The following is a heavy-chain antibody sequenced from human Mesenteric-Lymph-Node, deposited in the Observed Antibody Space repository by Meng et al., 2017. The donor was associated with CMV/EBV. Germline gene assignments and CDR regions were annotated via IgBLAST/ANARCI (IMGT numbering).Heavy chain of an antibody. CDR1: GYTLISYG. Sequence: ASVKVSCKASGYTLISYGITWVRQAPGQGLEWLGWISVHNGNTNYAQKLQGRVTMTADISTSTAYMELRSLRSDDTAVYYCARTVYSGSLQGYYYYYGMDVWGQGTTVTVS. D-gene: IGHD1-26*01. V-gene: IGHV1-18*01. CDR3: ARTVYSGSLQGYYYYYGMDV. CDR2: ISVHNGNT. J-gene: IGHJ6*02.